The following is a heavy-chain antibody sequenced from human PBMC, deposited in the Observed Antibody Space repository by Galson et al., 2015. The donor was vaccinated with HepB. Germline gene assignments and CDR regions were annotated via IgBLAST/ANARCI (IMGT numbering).Heavy chain of an antibody. J-gene: IGHJ4*02. D-gene: IGHD3-22*01. V-gene: IGHV3-30*04. CDR2: VSSDGSTN. Sequence: SLRLSCAASGFTFSTYSVHWVRQAPGKGLEWVALVSSDGSTNYYTDSVKGRFTISRDNSKNTLYLQMNSLRVEDTAVYYCARDSSDYYIDYWGQGTLVTVSS. CDR3: ARDSSDYYIDY. CDR1: GFTFSTYS.